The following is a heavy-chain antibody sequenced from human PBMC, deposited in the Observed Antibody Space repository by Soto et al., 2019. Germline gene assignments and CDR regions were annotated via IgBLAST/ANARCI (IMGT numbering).Heavy chain of an antibody. CDR3: TRGPTGYWYFDL. CDR1: GFTFNDYD. Sequence: GGSLRLSCTASGFTFNDYDMHWVRQTPGKGLEWVALISWDASYAYYSDSVQGRFTISRDNSKKSIYLEMSGLSAGDSALYYCTRGPTGYWYFDLWGRGTLVTVSS. V-gene: IGHV3-43D*04. J-gene: IGHJ2*01. CDR2: ISWDASYA.